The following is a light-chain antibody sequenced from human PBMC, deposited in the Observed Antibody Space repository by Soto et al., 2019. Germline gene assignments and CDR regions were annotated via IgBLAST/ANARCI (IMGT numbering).Light chain of an antibody. V-gene: IGLV2-11*01. Sequence: QSALTQPRSVSGSPGQSVTISCTGTSSDVGGYNFVSWYQQHPVKAPKLMIYDVSKRRSGVPDRFSGSKSGNTASLTISGLQAEDEADYYCCSYAGSYTWVFGTGTKLTVL. CDR3: CSYAGSYTWV. J-gene: IGLJ1*01. CDR2: DVS. CDR1: SSDVGGYNF.